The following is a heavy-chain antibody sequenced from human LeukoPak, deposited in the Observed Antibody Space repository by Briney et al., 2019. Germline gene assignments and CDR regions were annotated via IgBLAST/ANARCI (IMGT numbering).Heavy chain of an antibody. V-gene: IGHV3-23*01. J-gene: IGHJ4*02. CDR1: GFTVSSNY. D-gene: IGHD4-23*01. CDR3: AKQSVRYGGNSCLDY. Sequence: HAGGSLRLSCAASGFTVSSNYMSWVRQAPGKGLEWVSAVSGSGSSTYYADSVKGRFSISRDNSNNTLYLQMDSLRAEDTALYYCAKQSVRYGGNSCLDYWGQGTLVTVSS. CDR2: VSGSGSST.